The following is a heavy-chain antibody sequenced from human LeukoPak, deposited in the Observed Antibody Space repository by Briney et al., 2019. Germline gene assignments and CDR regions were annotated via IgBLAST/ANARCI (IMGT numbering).Heavy chain of an antibody. Sequence: ASVKVSCKVSGYTLTELSMHWVRQAPGKGPEWMGGFDPEDGETIYAQKFQGRVTMTEDTSTDTAYMELSSLRSEDTAVYYCATVVVVPAAHSGDYYGMDVWGQGTTVTVSS. CDR2: FDPEDGET. D-gene: IGHD2-2*01. J-gene: IGHJ6*02. CDR1: GYTLTELS. CDR3: ATVVVVPAAHSGDYYGMDV. V-gene: IGHV1-24*01.